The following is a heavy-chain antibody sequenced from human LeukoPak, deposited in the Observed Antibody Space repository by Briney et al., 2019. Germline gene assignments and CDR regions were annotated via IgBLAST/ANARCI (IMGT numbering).Heavy chain of an antibody. CDR2: IKSKTDGGTT. V-gene: IGHV3-15*01. CDR1: GSTFSNAW. CDR3: TTVGFGVATNYYYYYMDV. J-gene: IGHJ6*03. Sequence: GGSLRLSCAASGSTFSNAWMSWVRQAPGKGLEWVGRIKSKTDGGTTDYAAPVKGRFTISRDDSKTTLYLQMNSLKTEDTAVYYCTTVGFGVATNYYYYYMDVWGKGTTVTVSS. D-gene: IGHD3-3*01.